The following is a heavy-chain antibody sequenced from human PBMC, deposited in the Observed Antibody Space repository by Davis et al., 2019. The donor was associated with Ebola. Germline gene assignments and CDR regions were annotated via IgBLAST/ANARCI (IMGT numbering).Heavy chain of an antibody. CDR2: IIPIFGTA. D-gene: IGHD7-27*01. CDR3: ARLTGDLYYYGMDV. V-gene: IGHV1-69*06. Sequence: AASVKVSCKASGGTFSSYAISWVRQAPGQGLEWLGGIIPIFGTANYAQKFQGRVTITADKSTSTAYMELSSLRSEDTAVYYCARLTGDLYYYGMDVWGQGTTVTVSS. J-gene: IGHJ6*02. CDR1: GGTFSSYA.